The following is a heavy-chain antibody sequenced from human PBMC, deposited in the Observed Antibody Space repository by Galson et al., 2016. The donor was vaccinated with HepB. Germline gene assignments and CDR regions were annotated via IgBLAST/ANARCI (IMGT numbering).Heavy chain of an antibody. J-gene: IGHJ4*02. D-gene: IGHD3-10*01. CDR1: GYTFTNYG. Sequence: SCKASGYTFTNYGISWVRQAPGQGLEWMGWISAYNGYTSYAQKLQGRVTMTTDTSTSTAYMELRSLRSVVTAVYYCAGGYYASGRSDFDYWGQGTLVTVSS. CDR3: AGGYYASGRSDFDY. V-gene: IGHV1-18*01. CDR2: ISAYNGYT.